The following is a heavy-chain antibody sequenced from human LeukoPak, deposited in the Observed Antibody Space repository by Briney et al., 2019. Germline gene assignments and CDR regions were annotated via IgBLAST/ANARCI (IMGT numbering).Heavy chain of an antibody. J-gene: IGHJ6*02. D-gene: IGHD2-21*02. Sequence: GESLKISWKGSGYSFNTYWIGWVRQMPGKGLEWMGIIYPGDSDTRYSPSFQGQVSISADKSISTAYLQWSSLKASDTAMYYCARQVLTAYGMDVWGQGTSVTVS. CDR3: ARQVLTAYGMDV. CDR1: GYSFNTYW. V-gene: IGHV5-51*01. CDR2: IYPGDSDT.